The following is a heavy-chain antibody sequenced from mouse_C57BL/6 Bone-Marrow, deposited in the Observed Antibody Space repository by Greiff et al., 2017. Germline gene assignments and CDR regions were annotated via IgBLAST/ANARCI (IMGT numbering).Heavy chain of an antibody. CDR1: GYTFTDYN. V-gene: IGHV1-18*01. D-gene: IGHD2-5*01. CDR2: INPNNGGS. J-gene: IGHJ2*01. CDR3: VRSNYPFFDY. Sequence: EVQLQQSGPELVKPGASVKITCKASGYTFTDYNMDWVKQSHGKSLEWIGDINPNNGGSIYNQKFKGKATLTVDKSSSTAYMELRSLTSEDTAVYYCVRSNYPFFDYWGQGTTRTVSS.